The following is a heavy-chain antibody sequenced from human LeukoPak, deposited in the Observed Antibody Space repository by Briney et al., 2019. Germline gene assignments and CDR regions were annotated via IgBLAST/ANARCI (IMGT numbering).Heavy chain of an antibody. CDR1: RFTFSSYG. CDR3: ARDMGYSSSSY. Sequence: PGGSLRLSCAASRFTFSSYGMHWVRQAPGKGLEWVAFIRFDGSNKYYADSVKGRFTISRDNSKNTLYLRMSNLRAEDTAVYYCARDMGYSSSSYWGQGTLVTVSS. J-gene: IGHJ4*02. CDR2: IRFDGSNK. V-gene: IGHV3-30*02. D-gene: IGHD6-6*01.